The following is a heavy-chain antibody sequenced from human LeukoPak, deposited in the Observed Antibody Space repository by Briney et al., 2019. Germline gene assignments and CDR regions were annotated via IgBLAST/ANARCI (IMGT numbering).Heavy chain of an antibody. D-gene: IGHD3-3*01. CDR2: IYYSGST. CDR3: ARFQRRFAFDI. CDR1: GGSISSYY. J-gene: IGHJ3*02. V-gene: IGHV4-59*01. Sequence: SETLSLTCTVSGGSISSYYWSRIRQPPGKGLEWIGYIYYSGSTNYNPSLKSRVTISVDASKNQFSLKLSSVTAADTAVYYCARFQRRFAFDIWGQGTMVTVFS.